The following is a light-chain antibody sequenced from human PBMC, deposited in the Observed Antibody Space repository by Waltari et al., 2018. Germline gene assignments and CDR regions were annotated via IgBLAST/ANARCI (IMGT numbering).Light chain of an antibody. CDR1: SSYVGDSDY. CDR2: EVS. CDR3: GSFAGSINWV. J-gene: IGLJ3*02. V-gene: IGLV2-8*01. Sequence: QSALTQPPSASGSPGQSVTISCTGTSSYVGDSDYVSCYQQPQGKAPTLIIYEVSKRPSGVPDRFSGSKSGNTASLTVSGLQAEDEADYYCGSFAGSINWVFGGGTKLTVL.